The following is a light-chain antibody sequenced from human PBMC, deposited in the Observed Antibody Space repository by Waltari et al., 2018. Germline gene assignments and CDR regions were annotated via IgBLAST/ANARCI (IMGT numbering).Light chain of an antibody. CDR3: CSYVGSYAVV. J-gene: IGLJ2*01. V-gene: IGLV2-11*01. CDR1: SSDVGGYNH. Sequence: QSALTQPRPVSGSPGQSVTISCTGTSSDVGGYNHFSCYQQHQGRAPTLMIYDVNKRPSGVPVGSAASKSGNTASMTISGLQAEDEDDYYCCSYVGSYAVVFGGGTKLTVL. CDR2: DVN.